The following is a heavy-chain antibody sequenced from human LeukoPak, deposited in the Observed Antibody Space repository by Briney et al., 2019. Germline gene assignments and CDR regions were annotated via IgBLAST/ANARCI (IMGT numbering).Heavy chain of an antibody. CDR1: VYTLTSYD. J-gene: IGHJ4*02. Sequence: ASVEVSCKASVYTLTSYDIHWVRQATGQGLEWMGWMNPNSGNTGYAQKFQGRVTMTRNTYISTAYMELSSLTSDATAVYYCARGTAATGGASDNWGQGTLVTVSS. V-gene: IGHV1-8*01. D-gene: IGHD6-25*01. CDR3: ARGTAATGGASDN. CDR2: MNPNSGNT.